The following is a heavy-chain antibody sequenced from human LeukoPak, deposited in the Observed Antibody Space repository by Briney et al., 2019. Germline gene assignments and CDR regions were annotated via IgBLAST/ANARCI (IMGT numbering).Heavy chain of an antibody. V-gene: IGHV4-61*05. CDR3: ARAVGSGGFQTYYYYMDV. CDR1: GGSVSSSSYY. CDR2: IYTSGST. Sequence: PSETLSLTCTVSGGSVSSSSYYWGWIRQPPGKGLEWIGRIYTSGSTNYNPSLKSRVTMSVDASKNQFSLKLSSVTAADTAVFYCARAVGSGGFQTYYYYMDVWGKGTTVTISS. J-gene: IGHJ6*03. D-gene: IGHD3-10*01.